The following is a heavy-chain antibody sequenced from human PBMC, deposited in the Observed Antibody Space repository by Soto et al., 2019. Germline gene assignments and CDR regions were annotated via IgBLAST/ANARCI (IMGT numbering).Heavy chain of an antibody. J-gene: IGHJ6*02. D-gene: IGHD2-2*01. CDR3: ARDLLVPAATLYYYYYGMDV. Sequence: QVQLQESGPGLVKPSETLSLTCTVSGGSISSYYWSWIRQPPGKGLEWIGYIYYSGSTNYNPSLKSRITISVDTSKNQFSLKLSSVTAADTAVYYCARDLLVPAATLYYYYYGMDVWGQGTTVTVSS. CDR2: IYYSGST. V-gene: IGHV4-59*01. CDR1: GGSISSYY.